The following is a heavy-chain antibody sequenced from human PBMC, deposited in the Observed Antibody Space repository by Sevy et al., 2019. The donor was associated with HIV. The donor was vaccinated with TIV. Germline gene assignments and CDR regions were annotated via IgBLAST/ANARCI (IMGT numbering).Heavy chain of an antibody. V-gene: IGHV1-69*13. Sequence: ASVKVSCKASGGTFSSYAISWVRQAPGQGLEWMGGIIPIFGTANYAQKFQGRVTITADESTSTAYMERSSLRSEDTAVYYCAREYVVVVAATPTYYYYGMDVWGQGTTVTVSS. CDR1: GGTFSSYA. CDR2: IIPIFGTA. D-gene: IGHD2-15*01. CDR3: AREYVVVVAATPTYYYYGMDV. J-gene: IGHJ6*02.